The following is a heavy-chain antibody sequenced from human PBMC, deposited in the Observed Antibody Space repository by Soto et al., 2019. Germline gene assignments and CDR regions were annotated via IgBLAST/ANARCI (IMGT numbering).Heavy chain of an antibody. V-gene: IGHV4-31*03. D-gene: IGHD6-13*01. CDR1: GGSISSGGYY. CDR3: ARDRDSSSQHYYFDY. CDR2: IYYSGST. Sequence: SETLSLTCTVSGGSISSGGYYWSWIRQHPGKGLEWIGYIYYSGSTYYNPSLKSRVTISVDTSKNQFSLKLSSVTAADTAVYYCARDRDSSSQHYYFDYWGQGTLVTVSS. J-gene: IGHJ4*02.